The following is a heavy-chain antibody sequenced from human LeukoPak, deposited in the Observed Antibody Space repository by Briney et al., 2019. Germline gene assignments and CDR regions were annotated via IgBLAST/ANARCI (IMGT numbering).Heavy chain of an antibody. D-gene: IGHD6-13*01. Sequence: SVKVSCKASGGTFTSYAISWVRQAPGQGLEWMGGIIPIFGTANYAQKFQGRVTVTADASTSTAYMELSSLRSEDTAVYYCARVGPTGYSRSWRERSYFDYWGQGTLVTVTS. J-gene: IGHJ4*02. CDR1: GGTFTSYA. CDR2: IIPIFGTA. V-gene: IGHV1-69*13. CDR3: ARVGPTGYSRSWRERSYFDY.